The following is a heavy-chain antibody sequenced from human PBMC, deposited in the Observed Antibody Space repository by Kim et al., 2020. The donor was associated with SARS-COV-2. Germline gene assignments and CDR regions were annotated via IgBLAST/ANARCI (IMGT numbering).Heavy chain of an antibody. J-gene: IGHJ4*02. Sequence: SETLSLTCTVSGGSISSSSYYWGWIRQPPGKGLEWIGSIYYSGSTYYNPSLKSRVTISVDTSKNQFSLKLSSVTAADTAVYYCARRVLYAGLGFDYWGQGTLVTVSS. CDR2: IYYSGST. CDR1: GGSISSSSYY. CDR3: ARRVLYAGLGFDY. D-gene: IGHD2-2*02. V-gene: IGHV4-39*07.